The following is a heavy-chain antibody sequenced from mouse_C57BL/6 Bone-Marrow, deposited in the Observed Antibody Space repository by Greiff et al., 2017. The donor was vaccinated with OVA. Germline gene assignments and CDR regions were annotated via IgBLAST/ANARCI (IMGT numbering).Heavy chain of an antibody. CDR1: GYTFTDYE. CDR2: IDPETGGT. V-gene: IGHV1-15*01. Sequence: QLQLKQSGAELVRPGASVTLSCKASGYTFTDYEMHWVKQTPVHGLEWIGAIDPETGGTAYNQKFKGKAILTADKSSSTAYMELRSLTSEDSAVYYCTRSYSNYGDFDYWGQGTTLTVSS. CDR3: TRSYSNYGDFDY. D-gene: IGHD2-5*01. J-gene: IGHJ2*01.